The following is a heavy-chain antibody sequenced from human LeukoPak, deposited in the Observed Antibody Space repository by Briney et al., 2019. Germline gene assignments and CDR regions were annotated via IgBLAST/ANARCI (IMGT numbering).Heavy chain of an antibody. J-gene: IGHJ4*02. V-gene: IGHV3-74*01. CDR1: GFTFSSYW. CDR3: ARGRPHGNDY. Sequence: PGGSLRLSCAASGFTFSSYWMNWVRQAPRKGLVWVPRIASDGSSTTYADSVKGRFSISRDNAKNTLYLQMNSLRVEDTAVYYCARGRPHGNDYWGQGTLVTVSS. D-gene: IGHD4-23*01. CDR2: IASDGSST.